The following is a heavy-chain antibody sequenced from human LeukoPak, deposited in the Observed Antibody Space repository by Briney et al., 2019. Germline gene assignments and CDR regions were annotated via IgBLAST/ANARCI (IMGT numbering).Heavy chain of an antibody. V-gene: IGHV3-30*02. CDR2: IWYDGSNE. CDR1: GFSFRSYA. J-gene: IGHJ6*02. Sequence: PGGSLRLSCAASGFSFRSYAMHWVRQAPGKGLEWVTFIWYDGSNEYYADSVKGRFTTSRDNSKNTLYLQMNSLRAEDTAVYYCAKDTSYGMDVWGQGTTVTVS. CDR3: AKDTSYGMDV.